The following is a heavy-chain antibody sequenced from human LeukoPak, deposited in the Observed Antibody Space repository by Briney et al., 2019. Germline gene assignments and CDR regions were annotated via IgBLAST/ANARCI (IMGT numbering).Heavy chain of an antibody. CDR1: GGTFSSYA. Sequence: SVKVSCKASGGTFSSYAISWVRQAPGQGLEWMGGIIPIFGTANYAQKFQGRVTITADESTSTAYMELSSLRSDDTAVYYCARVVVVVSAAPGSYYMDVWGKGTTVAVSS. D-gene: IGHD2-2*01. J-gene: IGHJ6*03. CDR3: ARVVVVVSAAPGSYYMDV. V-gene: IGHV1-69*13. CDR2: IIPIFGTA.